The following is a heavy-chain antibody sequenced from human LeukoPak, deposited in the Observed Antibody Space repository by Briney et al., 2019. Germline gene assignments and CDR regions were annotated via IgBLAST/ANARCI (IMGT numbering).Heavy chain of an antibody. J-gene: IGHJ4*02. CDR3: AIEVDRTFGAYDC. D-gene: IGHD4-17*01. CDR1: NYTFTDYD. CDR2: VSKYSGNA. Sequence: ASVRVSCKASNYTFTDYDITWVRQAPGQGPEWMGWVSKYSGNADYAPKFQGRVSMTTDTSTRTAYMELRSLRPDDTAVYFCAIEVDRTFGAYDCWGQGTLVTVSS. V-gene: IGHV1-18*01.